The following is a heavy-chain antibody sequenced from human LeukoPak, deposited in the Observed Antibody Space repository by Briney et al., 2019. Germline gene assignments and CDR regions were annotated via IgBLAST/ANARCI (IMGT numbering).Heavy chain of an antibody. CDR3: ARYSGVVPAATWNYYYFYMDV. D-gene: IGHD2-2*01. CDR1: GFTFDDYG. CDR2: INWNGGST. J-gene: IGHJ6*03. V-gene: IGHV3-20*04. Sequence: GGSLRLSCAASGFTFDDYGMSWVRQAPGKGLEWVSGINWNGGSTDYADSVKGRFTISRDNAKNSLYLQVNSLRAEDTALYYCARYSGVVPAATWNYYYFYMDVWSKGTTVTVSS.